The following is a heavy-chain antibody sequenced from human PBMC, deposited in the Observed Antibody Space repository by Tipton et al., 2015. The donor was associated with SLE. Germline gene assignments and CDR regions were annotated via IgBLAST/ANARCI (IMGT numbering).Heavy chain of an antibody. J-gene: IGHJ3*02. CDR3: ARHRPYPTYYDFWSGYSDAFDI. CDR1: GGSISSSSYY. Sequence: TLSLTCTVSGGSISSSSYYWGWIRQPPGKGLEWIGSIYYTGSTYYSPSLKSRVTISVDTSKIQFSLKLSSVTAADTAVYYCARHRPYPTYYDFWSGYSDAFDIWGQGTMVTVSS. CDR2: IYYTGST. V-gene: IGHV4-39*01. D-gene: IGHD3-3*01.